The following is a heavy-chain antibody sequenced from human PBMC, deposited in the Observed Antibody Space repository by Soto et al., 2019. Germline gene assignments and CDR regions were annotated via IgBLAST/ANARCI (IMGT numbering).Heavy chain of an antibody. D-gene: IGHD3-3*01. CDR2: ISYDGSNK. J-gene: IGHJ6*02. Sequence: GSLRLSCAASGFPFSSYSRHWVRQAPGKGLGWVAVISYDGSNKYYADSVKGRFTISRDNSKNTLYLQMNSLRAEDTGVYYCARDQSGITIFGVVIGYYYYGMDVWGQGTTVTVSS. CDR1: GFPFSSYS. CDR3: ARDQSGITIFGVVIGYYYYGMDV. V-gene: IGHV3-30-3*01.